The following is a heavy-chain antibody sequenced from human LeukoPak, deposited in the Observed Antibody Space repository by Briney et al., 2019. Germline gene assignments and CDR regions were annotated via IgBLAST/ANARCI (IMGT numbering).Heavy chain of an antibody. CDR1: GFTFSSYG. Sequence: GGSLRLSCAASGFTFSSYGMHWVRQAPGKGLEWVAVIWYDGSNKYYADSVKGRFTISRDNSKNTLYLQMNSLRAEDTAVYYCAKSLWQLGRSMDYWGQGTLVTVSS. D-gene: IGHD7-27*01. CDR3: AKSLWQLGRSMDY. CDR2: IWYDGSNK. J-gene: IGHJ4*02. V-gene: IGHV3-30*02.